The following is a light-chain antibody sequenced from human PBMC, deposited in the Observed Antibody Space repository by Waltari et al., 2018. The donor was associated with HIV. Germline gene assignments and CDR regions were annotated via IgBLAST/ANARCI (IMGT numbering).Light chain of an antibody. CDR1: SSDVGGYNY. CDR2: EVS. CDR3: SSYTSSSTLV. J-gene: IGLJ2*01. V-gene: IGLV2-14*01. Sequence: QSALPQPASVSGSPGQSNTISCTGTSSDVGGYNYVPWYQQHPGKAPKLKIYEVSNRPSGVSNRFSGSKSGNTASLTISGLQAEDEADYYCSSYTSSSTLVFGGGTELTVL.